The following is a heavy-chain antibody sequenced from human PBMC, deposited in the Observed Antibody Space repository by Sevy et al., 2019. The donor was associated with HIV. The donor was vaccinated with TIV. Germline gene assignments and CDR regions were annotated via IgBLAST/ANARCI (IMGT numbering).Heavy chain of an antibody. Sequence: SETLSLTCTVSGGSISSGDYYWSWIRQPPGKGLEWIGYIYYSGRTYYNPSLKSRITISVDTSKTQFSLKLSSVTAADTAVYYCARAGYSGYDFDYWGQGTLVTVSS. D-gene: IGHD5-12*01. CDR2: IYYSGRT. J-gene: IGHJ4*02. CDR1: GGSISSGDYY. CDR3: ARAGYSGYDFDY. V-gene: IGHV4-30-4*01.